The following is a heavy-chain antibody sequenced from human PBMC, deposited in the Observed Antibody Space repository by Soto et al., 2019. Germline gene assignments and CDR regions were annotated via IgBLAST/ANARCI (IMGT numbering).Heavy chain of an antibody. D-gene: IGHD6-13*01. V-gene: IGHV1-69*01. CDR2: IIPIFGTA. CDR3: ARDRREAAGNIDY. J-gene: IGHJ4*02. CDR1: GGTFSSYA. Sequence: QVQLVQSGAEVKKPGSSVKVSCKASGGTFSSYAISWVRQAPGQGLEWMGGIIPIFGTANYAQKFQGRVTVTADESTSTAYLEMSSLRSEDTALYYCARDRREAAGNIDYWGQGTLVTVSS.